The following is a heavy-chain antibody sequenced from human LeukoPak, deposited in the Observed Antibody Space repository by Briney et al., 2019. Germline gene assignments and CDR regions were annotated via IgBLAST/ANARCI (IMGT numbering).Heavy chain of an antibody. CDR3: TRHLGYCCSTSCPTSGYYYMDV. D-gene: IGHD2-2*03. CDR2: IRSKANSYAT. V-gene: IGHV3-73*01. CDR1: GFTLSGSA. Sequence: GGSLKLSCAASGFTLSGSAMHWVRQASGKGLEWVGRIRSKANSYATAYAASVKGRFTISRDDSKNTAYLQMNSLKTEDTAVYYCTRHLGYCCSTSCPTSGYYYMDVWGKGTTVTVSS. J-gene: IGHJ6*03.